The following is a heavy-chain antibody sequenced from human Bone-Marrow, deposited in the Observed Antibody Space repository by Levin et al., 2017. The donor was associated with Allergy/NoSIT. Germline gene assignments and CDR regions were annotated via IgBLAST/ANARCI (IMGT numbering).Heavy chain of an antibody. Sequence: GGSLRLSCRGSGFDFNTHDMNWVRQAPGQGLEWVSSISGNSHYVSYADSVKGRFSISRDTAKHSMFLPMNSLRVEDTAVYYCARSQGRSGWSYYYYGMDVWGRGTTLTVSS. D-gene: IGHD6-19*01. V-gene: IGHV3-21*06. J-gene: IGHJ6*02. CDR3: ARSQGRSGWSYYYYGMDV. CDR2: ISGNSHYV. CDR1: GFDFNTHD.